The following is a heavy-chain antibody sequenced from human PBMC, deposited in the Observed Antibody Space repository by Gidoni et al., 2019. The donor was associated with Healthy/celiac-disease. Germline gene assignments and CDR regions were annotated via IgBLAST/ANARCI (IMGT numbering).Heavy chain of an antibody. CDR2: INAGNGNT. V-gene: IGHV1-3*01. J-gene: IGHJ4*02. Sequence: QVQLVQSGAEVKKPGASVKVSCKASGYTFTSYAMHWVRQAPGQRLEWMGWINAGNGNTKYSQKFQGRVTITRDTSASTAYMELSSLRSEDTAVYYCARDHPQQWELLLESEPFDYWGQGTLVTVSS. CDR3: ARDHPQQWELLLESEPFDY. D-gene: IGHD1-26*01. CDR1: GYTFTSYA.